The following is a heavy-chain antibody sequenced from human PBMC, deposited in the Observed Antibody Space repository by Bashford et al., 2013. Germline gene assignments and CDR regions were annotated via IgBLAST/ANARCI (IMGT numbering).Heavy chain of an antibody. V-gene: IGHV4-34*01. J-gene: IGHJ6*03. D-gene: IGHD6-13*01. CDR2: INHSGST. CDR1: GGSFSGYY. Sequence: SSETLSLTCAVYGGSFSGYYWSWIRQPPEKGLEWIGEINHSGSTNYNPSLKSRVTISVDTSKNQFSLKLSSVTAADTAVYYCARGXASSLYYYYYYMDVWGTKGHGHR. CDR3: ARGXASSLYYYYYYMDV.